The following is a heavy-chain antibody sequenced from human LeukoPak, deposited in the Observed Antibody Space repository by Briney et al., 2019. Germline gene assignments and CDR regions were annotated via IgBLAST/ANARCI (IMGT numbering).Heavy chain of an antibody. Sequence: SETLSLTCAVYGGSFSGYYWSWIRQPPGRGLEWIGEINHSGSTNYNPSLKSRVTISVDTSKNQFSLKLSSVTAADTAVYYCARGHSSGWYGLFDIWGQGTIVTVSS. CDR2: INHSGST. CDR3: ARGHSSGWYGLFDI. J-gene: IGHJ3*02. CDR1: GGSFSGYY. V-gene: IGHV4-34*01. D-gene: IGHD6-19*01.